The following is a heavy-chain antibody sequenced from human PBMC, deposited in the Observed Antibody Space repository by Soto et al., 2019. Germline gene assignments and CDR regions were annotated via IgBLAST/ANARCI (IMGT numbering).Heavy chain of an antibody. Sequence: QVQLQESGPGLVKPSQTLSLTCTVSGGSISSGDYYWSWLRQPPGKGLEWIGYFYYSGSTNYNPSLKNRVTISVDTSKNQFSLKLGSVTAAGTGVYYLATLWFGEGPLTGYWGQGTLVTVSS. CDR2: FYYSGST. V-gene: IGHV4-30-4*01. CDR3: ATLWFGEGPLTGY. D-gene: IGHD3-10*01. CDR1: GGSISSGDYY. J-gene: IGHJ4*02.